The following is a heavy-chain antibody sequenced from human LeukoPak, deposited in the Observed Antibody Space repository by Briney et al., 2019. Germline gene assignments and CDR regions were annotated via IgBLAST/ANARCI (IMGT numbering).Heavy chain of an antibody. CDR2: IYYSGST. CDR1: GGSISSSSYY. V-gene: IGHV4-39*07. J-gene: IGHJ6*03. D-gene: IGHD2-8*01. CDR3: AGNGYYCIDV. Sequence: PSETLSLTCTVSGGSISSSSYYWGWIRQPPGKGLEWIGSIYYSGSTYYNPSLKSRVTISVDTSKNQFSLRLSSVTAADTAVYYCAGNGYYCIDVWGKGTTVTVSS.